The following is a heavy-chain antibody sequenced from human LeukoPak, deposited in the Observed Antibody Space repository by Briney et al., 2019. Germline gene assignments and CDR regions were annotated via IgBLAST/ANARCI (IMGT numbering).Heavy chain of an antibody. J-gene: IGHJ3*02. Sequence: PSETLSLTCTVSGGSISSYYWSWIRQPAGKGLEWIGRIYTSGSTNYNPSLKSRVTMSVDTSKNQFSLKLSSVTAADTAVYYCARDTITMVQGVWAFDMWGQGTMVSVSS. CDR3: ARDTITMVQGVWAFDM. CDR1: GGSISSYY. V-gene: IGHV4-4*07. CDR2: IYTSGST. D-gene: IGHD3-10*01.